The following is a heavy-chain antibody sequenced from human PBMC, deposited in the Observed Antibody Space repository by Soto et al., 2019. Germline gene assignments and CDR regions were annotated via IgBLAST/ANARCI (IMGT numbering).Heavy chain of an antibody. D-gene: IGHD3-10*01. Sequence: EVQLVESGGGLVQPGGSLRLSCAASGIPVSSNYMTWVRQAPGKGLEWVSVLHSGGDTYYANSVKGRFTISRHDSTNTLFLPMNSLTPEDTAVYYCARDGPYYSASRMDVWGQGTTVTVSS. CDR3: ARDGPYYSASRMDV. J-gene: IGHJ6*02. CDR2: LHSGGDT. V-gene: IGHV3-53*04. CDR1: GIPVSSNY.